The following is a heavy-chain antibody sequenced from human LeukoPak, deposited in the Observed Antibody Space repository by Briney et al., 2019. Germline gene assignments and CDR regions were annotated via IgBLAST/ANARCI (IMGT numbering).Heavy chain of an antibody. CDR2: IWYDGSKK. Sequence: GGSLRLSCAASGFTFSNYGIHWVRQAPGKGLEWVAVIWYDGSKKYYADSVKGRFTISRDSSNKTVYLQMSSLRVEDTAVYHCARGSFGIDFWGRGTLVTVST. V-gene: IGHV3-33*01. CDR3: ARGSFGIDF. D-gene: IGHD3-10*01. J-gene: IGHJ4*01. CDR1: GFTFSNYG.